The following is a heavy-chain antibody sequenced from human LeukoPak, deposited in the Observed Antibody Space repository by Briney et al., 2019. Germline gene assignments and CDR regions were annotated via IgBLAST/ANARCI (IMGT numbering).Heavy chain of an antibody. Sequence: GGSLRLSCSASGFTFSSYSMNWVRQAPGKGLEWVSFISGGSRGIHYADSVKGRFTISRDNAENSLFLQMNSLRAEDTAVYYCARGLRFGAGYDYWGQGTLVTVSS. J-gene: IGHJ4*02. V-gene: IGHV3-48*01. CDR3: ARGLRFGAGYDY. CDR1: GFTFSSYS. CDR2: ISGGSRGI. D-gene: IGHD3-10*01.